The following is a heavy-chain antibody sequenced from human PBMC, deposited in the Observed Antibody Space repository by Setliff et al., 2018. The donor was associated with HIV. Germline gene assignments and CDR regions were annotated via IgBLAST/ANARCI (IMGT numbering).Heavy chain of an antibody. Sequence: PGLSCAASGFTFSNAWMNWVRQAPGKGLEWVGRIKSKTDGGTSDYAAPVKGRFTISRDDSKTTLYLQMNSLKTEDTDVYYCTNDPMSHYYYGSGSYYLRSFGYWGQGNLGAVSS. J-gene: IGHJ4*02. V-gene: IGHV3-15*07. CDR1: GFTFSNAW. CDR3: TNDPMSHYYYGSGSYYLRSFGY. CDR2: IKSKTDGGTS. D-gene: IGHD3-10*01.